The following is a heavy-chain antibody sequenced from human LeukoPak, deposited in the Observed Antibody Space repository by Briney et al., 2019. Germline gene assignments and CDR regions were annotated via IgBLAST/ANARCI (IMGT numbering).Heavy chain of an antibody. CDR3: ARGGSSGYYPDY. CDR2: ISSNGGST. CDR1: GFTFSSYA. V-gene: IGHV3-64*01. J-gene: IGHJ4*02. Sequence: GGSLRLSCAASGFTFSSYAMHWVRQAPGKGLEYVSAISSNGGSTYYANSVKGRFTISRDNSKNTLFLQMNSLRAEDTAVYYCARGGSSGYYPDYWGQGTLVTVSS. D-gene: IGHD3-22*01.